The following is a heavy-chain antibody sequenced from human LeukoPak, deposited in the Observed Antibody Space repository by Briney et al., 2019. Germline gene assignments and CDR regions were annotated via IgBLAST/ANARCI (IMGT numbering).Heavy chain of an antibody. CDR3: TRGLGKYCSGGSCYSTVGFDY. CDR1: GFTFSSYW. V-gene: IGHV3-48*01. D-gene: IGHD2-15*01. CDR2: ISSSSSTI. Sequence: PGGSLRLSCAASGFTFSSYWMSWVRQAPGKGLEWVSYISSSSSTIYYADSVKGRFTISRDNAKNSLYLQMNSLRAEDTAVYYCTRGLGKYCSGGSCYSTVGFDYWGQGTLVTVSS. J-gene: IGHJ4*02.